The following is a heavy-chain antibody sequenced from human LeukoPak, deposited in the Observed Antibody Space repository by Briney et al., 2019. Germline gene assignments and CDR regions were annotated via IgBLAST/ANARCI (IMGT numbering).Heavy chain of an antibody. Sequence: GGSLRLSCAASGFTFSTYAMSWVRQAPGKGLEWVSVIYSGDTTFYADSVRGKFTISRDNSKNTLYLQMNSLRAEDTAVYYCASILRSSSGYYFDYWGQGTLVTVSS. CDR1: GFTFSTYA. CDR3: ASILRSSSGYYFDY. V-gene: IGHV3-66*01. CDR2: IYSGDTT. J-gene: IGHJ4*02. D-gene: IGHD3-10*01.